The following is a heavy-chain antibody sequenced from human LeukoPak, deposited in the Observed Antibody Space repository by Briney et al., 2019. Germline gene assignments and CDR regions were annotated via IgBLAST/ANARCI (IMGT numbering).Heavy chain of an antibody. CDR3: ARATYYDFWSGYSPADDAFDI. CDR1: GGSISSYY. Sequence: PSETPSLTCTVSGGSISSYYWSWIRQPAGKGLEWIGRIYTSGSTNYNPSLKSRVTMSVDTSKNQFSLKLSSVTAADTAVYYCARATYYDFWSGYSPADDAFDIWGQGTMVTVSS. D-gene: IGHD3-3*01. J-gene: IGHJ3*02. CDR2: IYTSGST. V-gene: IGHV4-4*07.